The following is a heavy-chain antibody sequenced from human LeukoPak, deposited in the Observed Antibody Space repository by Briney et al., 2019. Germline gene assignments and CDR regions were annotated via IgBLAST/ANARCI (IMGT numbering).Heavy chain of an antibody. Sequence: GASVKVSCKASGYTFTSYGISWVRQAPGQGLEWMGWISAYNGNTNYAQKLQGRVTMTTDTSTSTAYMELRSLRSDDTAVYYCAREHPYCSSTSCYGYWGQGTLVTVSS. CDR2: ISAYNGNT. V-gene: IGHV1-18*01. CDR3: AREHPYCSSTSCYGY. D-gene: IGHD2-2*01. CDR1: GYTFTSYG. J-gene: IGHJ4*02.